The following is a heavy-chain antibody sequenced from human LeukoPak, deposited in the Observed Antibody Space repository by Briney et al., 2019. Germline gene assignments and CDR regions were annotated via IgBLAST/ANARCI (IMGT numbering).Heavy chain of an antibody. D-gene: IGHD5-18*01. J-gene: IGHJ4*02. CDR3: ARGVLDTAMALGY. Sequence: PGGSLRLSCAASGFTVSSNYMSWVRQAPGKGLEWVSIIYSGGTTYYADSVKGRFTISRDNSKNTLYLQMNSLRAEDTAVYYCARGVLDTAMALGYWGQGTLVTVSS. V-gene: IGHV3-66*01. CDR1: GFTVSSNY. CDR2: IYSGGTT.